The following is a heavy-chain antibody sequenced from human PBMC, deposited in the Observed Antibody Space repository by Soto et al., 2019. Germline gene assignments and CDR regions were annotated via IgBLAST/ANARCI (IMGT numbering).Heavy chain of an antibody. J-gene: IGHJ6*02. V-gene: IGHV3-23*01. CDR1: GFTFSSYA. CDR2: ISGSGGST. D-gene: IGHD3-16*01. CDR3: AKGGRTGPIYYYGMDV. Sequence: GGSLRLSCAASGFTFSSYAMSWVRQAPGKGLEWVSAISGSGGSTYYADSVKGRFTISRDNSKNTLYLQMNSLRAEDTAVYYCAKGGRTGPIYYYGMDVWGQGTTVTVS.